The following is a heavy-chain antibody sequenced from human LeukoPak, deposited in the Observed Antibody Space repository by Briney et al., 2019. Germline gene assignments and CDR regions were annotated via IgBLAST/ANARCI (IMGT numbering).Heavy chain of an antibody. V-gene: IGHV3-11*06. D-gene: IGHD2-21*02. Sequence: PGGSLRLSCAASGFTFTDYYMSWIRQAPGKGLEWLSYISSGSSDTNYADSVKGRFTISRDNAKKSLYLQMNSLRDEDTAVYYCARDQEVVTAPFYGMDVWGQGTTVTVSS. CDR2: ISSGSSDT. J-gene: IGHJ6*02. CDR1: GFTFTDYY. CDR3: ARDQEVVTAPFYGMDV.